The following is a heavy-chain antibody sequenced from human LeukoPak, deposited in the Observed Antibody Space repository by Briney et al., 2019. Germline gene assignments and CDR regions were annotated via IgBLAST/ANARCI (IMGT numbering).Heavy chain of an antibody. D-gene: IGHD1-1*01. CDR3: ARGRGFTGY. V-gene: IGHV4-34*01. CDR2: INHSGST. J-gene: IGHJ4*02. Sequence: SETLSLTCAVYGGSFSGYYWSWIRRPPGKGLEWIGEINHSGSTNYNPSLKSRVTISVDTSKNQFSLKLSSVTAADTAVYYCARGRGFTGYWGQGTLVTVSS. CDR1: GGSFSGYY.